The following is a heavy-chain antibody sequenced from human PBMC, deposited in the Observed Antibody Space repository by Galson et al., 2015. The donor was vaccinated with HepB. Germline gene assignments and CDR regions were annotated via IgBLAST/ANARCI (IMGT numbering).Heavy chain of an antibody. V-gene: IGHV1-18*01. D-gene: IGHD3-3*01. CDR2: ISAYNGNT. Sequence: SVKVSCKASGYTFTSYGISWVRQAPGQGLEWMGWISAYNGNTNYAQKLQGRVTMTTDTSTSTAYMELRSLRSDDTAVYYCARGPTQMEWLLSYYYYMDVWGKGTTVTVSS. CDR1: GYTFTSYG. J-gene: IGHJ6*03. CDR3: ARGPTQMEWLLSYYYYMDV.